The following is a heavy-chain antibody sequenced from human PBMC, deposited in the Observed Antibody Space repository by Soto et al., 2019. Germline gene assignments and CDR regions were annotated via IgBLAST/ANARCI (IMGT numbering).Heavy chain of an antibody. V-gene: IGHV4-59*08. CDR2: IYYSGST. D-gene: IGHD2-15*01. Sequence: SETLSLTCTVSGGSISSYYWSWIRQPPGKGLEWIGYIYYSGSTNYNPSLKSRVTISVDTSKNQYSLKLSSVTAADTAVYYCARWYGYYYYYGMDVWGQGTTVTVSS. J-gene: IGHJ6*02. CDR1: GGSISSYY. CDR3: ARWYGYYYYYGMDV.